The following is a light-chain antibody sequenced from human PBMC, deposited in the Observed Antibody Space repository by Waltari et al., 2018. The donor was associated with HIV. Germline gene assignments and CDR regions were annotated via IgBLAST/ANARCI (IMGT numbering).Light chain of an antibody. CDR3: QQRSNWPPFT. CDR1: QGVSSY. J-gene: IGKJ3*01. CDR2: DAS. V-gene: IGKV3-11*01. Sequence: IVLTQSPATLSLSPGERATLSCRASQGVSSYLAWYQQKPGQAPSLLLYDASNRATGIPARFSGSVSGTDFTVTISSLEPEDFAVYYCQQRSNWPPFTFGPGTKVDIK.